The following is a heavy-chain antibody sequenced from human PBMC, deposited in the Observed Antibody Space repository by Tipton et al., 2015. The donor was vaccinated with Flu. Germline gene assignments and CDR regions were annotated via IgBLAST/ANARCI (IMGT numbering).Heavy chain of an antibody. J-gene: IGHJ4*02. CDR2: IYSGGST. CDR3: ARRGYGDYAPIDY. V-gene: IGHV3-53*01. D-gene: IGHD4-17*01. Sequence: AVSGFNVSSNYMSWVRQAPGKGLEWVSVIYSGGSTYYADSVKGRFTISRDNSKNTLYLQMNSLRAEDTAVYYCARRGYGDYAPIDYWGQGTLVTVSS. CDR1: GFNVSSNY.